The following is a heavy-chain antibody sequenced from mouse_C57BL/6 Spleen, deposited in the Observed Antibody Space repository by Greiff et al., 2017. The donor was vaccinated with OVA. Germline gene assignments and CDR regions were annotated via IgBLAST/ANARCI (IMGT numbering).Heavy chain of an antibody. D-gene: IGHD2-3*01. CDR3: ARDRDGLYAMDY. J-gene: IGHJ4*01. Sequence: EVQLVESGGGLVKPGGSLKLSCAASGFTFSSYAMSWVRQTPEKRLEWVATISDGGSYTYYPDNVKGRFTISRDNAKNNLYLQMSHLKSEDTAMYYCARDRDGLYAMDYWGQGTSVTVSS. CDR2: ISDGGSYT. V-gene: IGHV5-4*01. CDR1: GFTFSSYA.